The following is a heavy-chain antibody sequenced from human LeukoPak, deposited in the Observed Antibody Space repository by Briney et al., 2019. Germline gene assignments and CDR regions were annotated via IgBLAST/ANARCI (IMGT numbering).Heavy chain of an antibody. CDR1: GFTFSSYS. V-gene: IGHV3-48*02. D-gene: IGHD6-13*01. J-gene: IGHJ6*02. Sequence: AGGSLRLSCAASGFTFSSYSMNWVRQAPGKGLEWVSYISSSSSTIYYADSVKGRFTISRDNAKNSLYLQMNSLRDEDTAVYYCARNPGSSSWFDYYGMDVWGQGTTVTVFS. CDR2: ISSSSSTI. CDR3: ARNPGSSSWFDYYGMDV.